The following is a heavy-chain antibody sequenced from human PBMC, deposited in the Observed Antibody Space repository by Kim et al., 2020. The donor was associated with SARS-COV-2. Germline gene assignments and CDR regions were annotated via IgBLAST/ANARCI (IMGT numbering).Heavy chain of an antibody. CDR2: IYYSGST. CDR3: ARDTTPEAGDYFDY. V-gene: IGHV4-31*03. J-gene: IGHJ4*02. D-gene: IGHD1-1*01. Sequence: SETLSLTCTVSGGSISSGGYYWSWIRQHPGKGLEWIGYIYYSGSTYYNPSLKSRVTISVDTSKNQFSLKLSSVTAADTAVYYCARDTTPEAGDYFDYWGQGTLVTVSS. CDR1: GGSISSGGYY.